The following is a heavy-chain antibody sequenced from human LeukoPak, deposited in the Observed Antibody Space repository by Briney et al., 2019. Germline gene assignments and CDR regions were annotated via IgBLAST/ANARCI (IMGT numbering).Heavy chain of an antibody. CDR2: IKQDGREK. Sequence: PGGSLRLSCAASGFPSSSYWMSWVRQAPGKGLEWVANIKQDGREKYYVDSVKGRFTISRDNAKNSLYLQMNSLRAEDTAVYYCAELGITMIGGVWGKGTTVTISS. J-gene: IGHJ6*04. V-gene: IGHV3-7*01. D-gene: IGHD3-10*02. CDR3: AELGITMIGGV. CDR1: GFPSSSYW.